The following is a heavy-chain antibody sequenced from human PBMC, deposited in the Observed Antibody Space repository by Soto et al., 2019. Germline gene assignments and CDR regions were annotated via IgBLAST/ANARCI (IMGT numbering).Heavy chain of an antibody. Sequence: PGESLKISCKGSGYSFTSYWIGWVRQMPGKGLEWMGIIYPGDSDTRYSPSFQGQVTISADKSISTAYLQWSSLKASDTAMYYCARLTRISSNLARRGWYEGYYYYGMDVWGQGTTVTVSS. CDR1: GYSFTSYW. J-gene: IGHJ6*02. CDR2: IYPGDSDT. D-gene: IGHD6-19*01. V-gene: IGHV5-51*01. CDR3: ARLTRISSNLARRGWYEGYYYYGMDV.